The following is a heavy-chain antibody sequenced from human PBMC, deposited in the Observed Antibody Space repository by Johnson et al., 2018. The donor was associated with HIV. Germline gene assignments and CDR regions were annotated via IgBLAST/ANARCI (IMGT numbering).Heavy chain of an antibody. J-gene: IGHJ3*02. Sequence: MQLVESGGGVVQPGRSLRLSCAASGFTFSSYAMHWVRQAPGRGLQSVANIIQDGTEKYYVDSVKGRFTISRDNAKNSLYLQMNRLRIEDTAVYYCARLGAITATGVGALDIWGRGTMVTVSS. CDR1: GFTFSSYA. D-gene: IGHD7-27*01. CDR2: IIQDGTEK. V-gene: IGHV3-7*01. CDR3: ARLGAITATGVGALDI.